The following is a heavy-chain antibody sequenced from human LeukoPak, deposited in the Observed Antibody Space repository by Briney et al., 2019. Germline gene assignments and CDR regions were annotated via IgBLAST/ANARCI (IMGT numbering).Heavy chain of an antibody. J-gene: IGHJ4*02. CDR3: AGTIFGVLTGPFDY. V-gene: IGHV4-30-4*08. D-gene: IGHD3-3*01. Sequence: SQTLSLTCTVSGGSISSGDYYWSWIRQPPGKGLEWIGYIYYSGSTYYNPSLKRRVTISIDTSKNQFSLKLSSVTAADTAIYYCAGTIFGVLTGPFDYWGQGTLVTVSS. CDR1: GGSISSGDYY. CDR2: IYYSGST.